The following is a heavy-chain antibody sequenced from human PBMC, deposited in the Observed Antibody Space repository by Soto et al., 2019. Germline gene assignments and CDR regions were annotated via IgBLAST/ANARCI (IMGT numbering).Heavy chain of an antibody. V-gene: IGHV4-31*03. CDR1: GGSISSGGYY. CDR2: IYYSGST. CDR3: ARSSGSWYSSLFDT. Sequence: PSETLSLTCTVSGGSISSGGYYWSWIRQHPGKGLEWIGYIYYSGSTYYNPSLKSRVTISVDTSKNQFSLKLSSVTAADTAVYYCARSSGSWYSSLFDTWGQGTLVTVSS. J-gene: IGHJ5*02. D-gene: IGHD6-13*01.